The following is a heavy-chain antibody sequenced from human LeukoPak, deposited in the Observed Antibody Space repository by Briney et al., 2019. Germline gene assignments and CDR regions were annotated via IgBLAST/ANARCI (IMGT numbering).Heavy chain of an antibody. V-gene: IGHV4-34*01. D-gene: IGHD3-3*01. CDR3: ARVDFWSGYYTYHFDY. CDR2: INHSGST. Sequence: SETLSLXCAVYGGSFSGYYWSWIRQPPGKGLEWIGEINHSGSTNYNPSLKSRVTISVDTSKNQFSLKLSSVTAADTAVYYCARVDFWSGYYTYHFDYWGQATLVTVSS. CDR1: GGSFSGYY. J-gene: IGHJ4*02.